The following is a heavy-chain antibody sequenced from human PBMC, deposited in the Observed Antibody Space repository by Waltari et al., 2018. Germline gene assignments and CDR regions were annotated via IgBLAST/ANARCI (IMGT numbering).Heavy chain of an antibody. V-gene: IGHV3-30*04. D-gene: IGHD5-12*01. Sequence: QVQLVESGGGVVQPGRSLRLSCAASGFTFSSYAMHWVRQAPGKGREWVAVLSYDGRNKYCADSVKGRFTISRDNSKNTLYLQMNSLRAEDTAVYYCARGSGYGGPTAWGQGTLVTVSS. CDR3: ARGSGYGGPTA. CDR2: LSYDGRNK. CDR1: GFTFSSYA. J-gene: IGHJ5*02.